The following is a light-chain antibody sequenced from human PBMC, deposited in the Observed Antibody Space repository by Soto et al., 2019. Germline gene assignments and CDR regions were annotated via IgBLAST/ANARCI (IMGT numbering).Light chain of an antibody. CDR3: ISYTSDDVRYV. V-gene: IGLV2-14*01. Sequence: QSALTQPASVSGTPGQSITISCTGSNSDAGLYDIVSWYQHHPGRAPKLIVSEVSHRPSGISNRFSGSKSGNTASLTISGLQSEDEADYYCISYTSDDVRYVFGTGTKVTVL. CDR1: NSDAGLYDI. J-gene: IGLJ1*01. CDR2: EVS.